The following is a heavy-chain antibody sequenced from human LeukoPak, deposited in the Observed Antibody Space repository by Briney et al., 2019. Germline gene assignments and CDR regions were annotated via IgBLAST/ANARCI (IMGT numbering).Heavy chain of an antibody. CDR2: IYYSGSA. D-gene: IGHD1-14*01. Sequence: SETLSLTCTVSGGSISSSSYYWGWVRQPPGKGLEWIGSIYYSGSAYYNPSLNSRLTISVDTSKNQFSLNLFSVTAADTADCVNHRNSGRHHSWGQGTLVTVPS. V-gene: IGHV4-39*01. CDR3: HRNSGRHHS. J-gene: IGHJ4*02. CDR1: GGSISSSSYY.